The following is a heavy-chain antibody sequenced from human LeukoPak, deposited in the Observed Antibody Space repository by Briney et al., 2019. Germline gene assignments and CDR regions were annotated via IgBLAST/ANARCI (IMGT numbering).Heavy chain of an antibody. CDR3: ARNTETAIPLPYYFDY. J-gene: IGHJ4*02. D-gene: IGHD2-21*02. Sequence: GASVKVSCTASGYTFTSYAMHWVRQAPGQRLECMGWINTGNGNTKYSQKFQGRVTITRDTSASTAYMDLSSLRSEGTAVYYCARNTETAIPLPYYFDYWGQGTLVTVSS. CDR1: GYTFTSYA. V-gene: IGHV1-3*04. CDR2: INTGNGNT.